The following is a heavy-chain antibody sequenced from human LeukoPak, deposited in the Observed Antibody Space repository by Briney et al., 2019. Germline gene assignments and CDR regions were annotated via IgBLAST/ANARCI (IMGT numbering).Heavy chain of an antibody. J-gene: IGHJ4*02. CDR3: ARELDCSSTSCEVGGGFDY. Sequence: SETLSLTCTASGGSISSSSYYWGWIRQPPGKGLGWIGSIYYSASTYYNPSLKSRVTISVDTSKNQFSLKLSSVTAADTAVYYCARELDCSSTSCEVGGGFDYWGQGTLVTVSS. CDR2: IYYSAST. D-gene: IGHD2-2*01. V-gene: IGHV4-39*01. CDR1: GGSISSSSYY.